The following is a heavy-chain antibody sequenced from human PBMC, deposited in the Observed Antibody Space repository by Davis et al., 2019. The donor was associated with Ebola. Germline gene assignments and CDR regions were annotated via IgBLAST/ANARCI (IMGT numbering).Heavy chain of an antibody. Sequence: ASVKVSCKASGYTFTSYDINWVRQATGQGLEWMGWMNPNSGNTGYAQKFQGRVTMTRNTSISTAYMELSSLRSEDTAVYYCARGVRNLLEEEVISGRGWNYWGQGNLVIVSS. J-gene: IGHJ4*02. V-gene: IGHV1-8*01. D-gene: IGHD3-10*01. CDR3: ARGVRNLLEEEVISGRGWNY. CDR1: GYTFTSYD. CDR2: MNPNSGNT.